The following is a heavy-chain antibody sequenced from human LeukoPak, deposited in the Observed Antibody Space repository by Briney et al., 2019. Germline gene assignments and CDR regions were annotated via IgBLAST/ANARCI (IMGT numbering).Heavy chain of an antibody. CDR2: IYSGGST. CDR3: VREGGEGQRLFEY. J-gene: IGHJ4*02. CDR1: GFTVSSNY. V-gene: IGHV3-53*01. Sequence: PGGSLRLSCAASGFTVSSNYMSWVRQAPGKGLEWVSVIYSGGSTYYADSVKGRFIISRDISKNTLYLQINSLRAEDTAVYYCVREGGEGQRLFEYWGQGSLVTVSS. D-gene: IGHD1-1*01.